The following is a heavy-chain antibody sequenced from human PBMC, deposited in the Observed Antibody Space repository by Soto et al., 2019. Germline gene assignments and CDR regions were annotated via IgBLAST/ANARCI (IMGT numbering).Heavy chain of an antibody. Sequence: QMQLVESGGGVVQPGRSLRLSCAASGFTFRSYGIHWVRQAPGKGLEWVALIWFDGSKKYYVDSVKGRFAVSRDNSKNPLYRQMNSLRVEDTAVYYCARDRLVSYGYGRDVWGQGTTVTVSS. CDR1: GFTFRSYG. CDR3: ARDRLVSYGYGRDV. J-gene: IGHJ6*02. D-gene: IGHD4-17*01. CDR2: IWFDGSKK. V-gene: IGHV3-33*01.